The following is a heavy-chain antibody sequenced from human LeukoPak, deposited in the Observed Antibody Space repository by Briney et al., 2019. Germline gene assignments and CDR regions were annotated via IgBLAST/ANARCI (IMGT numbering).Heavy chain of an antibody. CDR3: ARVVIADFDY. J-gene: IGHJ4*02. CDR2: IYYSGST. CDR1: GGSISSSSYY. Sequence: SETLSLTCTVSGGSISSSSYYWGWIRQPPGKGLEWIGSIYYSGSTYYNPSLKSRVTISVDTSKNQFSLKLSSVTAADTAMYYCARVVIADFDYWGQGTLVTVSS. D-gene: IGHD3-16*02. V-gene: IGHV4-39*07.